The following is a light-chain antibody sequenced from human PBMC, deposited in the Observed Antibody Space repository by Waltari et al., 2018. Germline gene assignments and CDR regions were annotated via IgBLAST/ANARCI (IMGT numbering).Light chain of an antibody. CDR3: QQYKTNPWT. Sequence: DIQMTQSPSTLCASVGDRVTITCRASQSINTWLAWYQKKPGKAPKPLIYKASSLEGGVPSRFSGSGSGTEFILTISSLQPDDFATYHCQQYKTNPWTFGQGTKVEIK. V-gene: IGKV1-5*03. J-gene: IGKJ1*01. CDR1: QSINTW. CDR2: KAS.